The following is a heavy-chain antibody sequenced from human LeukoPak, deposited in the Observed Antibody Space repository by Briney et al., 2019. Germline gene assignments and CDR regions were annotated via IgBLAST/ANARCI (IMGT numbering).Heavy chain of an antibody. CDR1: GGSISSSSFY. Sequence: SETLSLTCTVSGGSISSSSFYWGWIRQPPGKGLEWIGSIYYRGSIYYNPSLKSRVTISVDMSENQVSLKLRSVTAADTAVYYCTEFYFDRSGYADYWGQGTLVTVSS. CDR2: IYYRGSI. V-gene: IGHV4-39*01. CDR3: TEFYFDRSGYADY. D-gene: IGHD3-22*01. J-gene: IGHJ4*02.